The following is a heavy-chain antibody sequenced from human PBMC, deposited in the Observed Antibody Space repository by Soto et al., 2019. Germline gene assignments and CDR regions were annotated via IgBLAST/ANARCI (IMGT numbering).Heavy chain of an antibody. CDR3: ARQSSYYSDSSGYYFDY. V-gene: IGHV5-51*01. CDR2: IYPGDSDT. Sequence: ESLKISCKGSGYSFTSYWIGWVRQMPGKGLEWMGIIYPGDSDTRYSPSFQGQVTISADKSISTAYLQWSSLKASETAMYYCARQSSYYSDSSGYYFDYWGQGTLVTVSS. J-gene: IGHJ4*02. CDR1: GYSFTSYW. D-gene: IGHD3-22*01.